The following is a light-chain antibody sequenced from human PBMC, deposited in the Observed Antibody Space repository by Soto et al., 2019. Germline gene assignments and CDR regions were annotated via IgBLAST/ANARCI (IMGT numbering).Light chain of an antibody. CDR2: GAS. Sequence: EIVLTQSPATLSLSPGERATLSCRASRSVSTYLAWYQQKPGQAPRLLIYGASSRATGIPDRFSGSGSGTDFTLTISRLEPEDFAVYYCQQYGSSPLITFGQGTRLEIK. J-gene: IGKJ5*01. CDR3: QQYGSSPLIT. V-gene: IGKV3-20*01. CDR1: RSVSTY.